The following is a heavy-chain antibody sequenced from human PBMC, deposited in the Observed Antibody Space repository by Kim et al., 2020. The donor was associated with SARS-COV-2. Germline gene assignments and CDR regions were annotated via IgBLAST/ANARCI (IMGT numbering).Heavy chain of an antibody. CDR3: ARDQTRRAAGGGY. Sequence: ASVKVSCKASGYTFTGYYMHWVRQAPGQGLEWMGWINPNSGGTNYAQKFQGRVTMTRDTSISTAYMELSRLRSDDTAVYYCARDQTRRAAGGGYWGQGTLVTVSS. CDR2: INPNSGGT. D-gene: IGHD6-25*01. V-gene: IGHV1-2*02. J-gene: IGHJ4*02. CDR1: GYTFTGYY.